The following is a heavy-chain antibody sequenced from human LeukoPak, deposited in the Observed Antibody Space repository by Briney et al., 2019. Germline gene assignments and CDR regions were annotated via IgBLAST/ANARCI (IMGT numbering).Heavy chain of an antibody. Sequence: GGSLRLSCAASGFTFSTYAMSWVRQAPRKGLEWVSSISGSGGSTYYADSVKGRFAISRDNSKNTLYLQMNSLRAEDTAIYYCAKAFWGTMIVVLINNWFDPWGQGTLVTVSS. CDR2: ISGSGGST. D-gene: IGHD3-22*01. CDR3: AKAFWGTMIVVLINNWFDP. CDR1: GFTFSTYA. J-gene: IGHJ5*02. V-gene: IGHV3-23*01.